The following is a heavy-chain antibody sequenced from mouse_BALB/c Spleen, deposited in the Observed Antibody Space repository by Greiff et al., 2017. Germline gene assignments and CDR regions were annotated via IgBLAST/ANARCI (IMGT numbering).Heavy chain of an antibody. CDR1: GFTFSSFG. D-gene: IGHD1-1*01. V-gene: IGHV5-17*02. CDR3: ERRDYYGHAMDY. CDR2: ISSGSSTI. J-gene: IGHJ4*01. Sequence: EVQLVESGGGLVQPGGSRKLSCAASGFTFSSFGMHWVRQSPEKGLEWVAYISSGSSTIYYADTVKGRFTFSRDNPKNTLFLQLTSLRSEDTAMYYCERRDYYGHAMDYWGQGTSVTVSS.